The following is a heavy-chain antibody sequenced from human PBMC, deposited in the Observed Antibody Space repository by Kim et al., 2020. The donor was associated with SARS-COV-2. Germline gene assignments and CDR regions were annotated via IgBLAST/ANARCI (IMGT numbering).Heavy chain of an antibody. CDR3: AKDLTFGVVKYYYYGMDV. V-gene: IGHV3-23*01. D-gene: IGHD3-3*01. Sequence: KGRFTISRDNSKNTLYLQMNSLRAEDTAVYYCAKDLTFGVVKYYYYGMDVWGQGTTVTVSS. J-gene: IGHJ6*02.